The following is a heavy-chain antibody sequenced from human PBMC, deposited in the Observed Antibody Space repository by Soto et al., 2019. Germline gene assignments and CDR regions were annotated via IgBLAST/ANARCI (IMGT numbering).Heavy chain of an antibody. CDR3: ARGSGWPDY. CDR2: VFHTGNT. V-gene: IGHV4-61*08. CDR1: GGSISSGDYY. Sequence: SETLSLTCTVSGGSISSGDYYWSWIRQPPGKGLEWIGYVFHTGNTDYNPSLKSRVTISVDTSKNRLSLKLDSVTAADTAVYYCARGSGWPDYWGQGTLVTVSS. D-gene: IGHD6-19*01. J-gene: IGHJ4*02.